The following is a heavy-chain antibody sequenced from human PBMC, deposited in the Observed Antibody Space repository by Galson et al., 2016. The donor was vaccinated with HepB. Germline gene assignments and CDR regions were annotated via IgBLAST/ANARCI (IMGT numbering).Heavy chain of an antibody. CDR3: ARENGDYLFIDY. Sequence: SLRLSCAGSGFTFSNHYMHWVRQAPGKGLVWVSRINSDGSNANYADSVKGRFTISRDNARNTLYLHVSSLRAEDAAVYYCARENGDYLFIDYWGQGTLVTGSS. V-gene: IGHV3-74*01. CDR2: INSDGSNA. D-gene: IGHD4-17*01. J-gene: IGHJ4*02. CDR1: GFTFSNHY.